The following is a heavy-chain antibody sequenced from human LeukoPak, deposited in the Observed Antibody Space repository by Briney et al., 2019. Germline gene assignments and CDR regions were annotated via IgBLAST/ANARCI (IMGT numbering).Heavy chain of an antibody. D-gene: IGHD3-22*01. Sequence: ASVKVSCKASGYTFTSYGISWVRQAPGQGLEWMGWISAYNGNTNYAQKLQGRVTMTTDTSTSTAYMELRSLRSDDTAVYYCARDPENYYDSSGYYSRGAFDIWGQGTMVTVFS. J-gene: IGHJ3*02. CDR2: ISAYNGNT. V-gene: IGHV1-18*01. CDR1: GYTFTSYG. CDR3: ARDPENYYDSSGYYSRGAFDI.